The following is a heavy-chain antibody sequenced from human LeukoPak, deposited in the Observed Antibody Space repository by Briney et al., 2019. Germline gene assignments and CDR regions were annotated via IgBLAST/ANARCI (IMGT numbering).Heavy chain of an antibody. Sequence: GGSLRLSCAASGFTFSNYWMSWVRQAPGKGLQWVANIKQDGSEKYYVDSVKGRFTISRGNAKKSLYLQMNSLRAEDTAVYYCARDDDWNYEDYWGQGTLVTVSS. CDR2: IKQDGSEK. D-gene: IGHD1-7*01. V-gene: IGHV3-7*01. J-gene: IGHJ4*02. CDR3: ARDDDWNYEDY. CDR1: GFTFSNYW.